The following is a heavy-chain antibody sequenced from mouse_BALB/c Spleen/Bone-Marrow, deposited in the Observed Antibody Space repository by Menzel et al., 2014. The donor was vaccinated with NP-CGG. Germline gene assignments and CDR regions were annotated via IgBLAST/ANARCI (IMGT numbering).Heavy chain of an antibody. CDR1: GYTFTIYW. CDR3: ARYGGIPYDGLAY. J-gene: IGHJ3*01. CDR2: INPSTGYT. D-gene: IGHD2-12*01. Sequence: VKLMESGAELAKHGASVKMSCKASGYTFTIYWMYWVKQRPGQGLEWIGYINPSTGYTEYNQKFKDKATFTADKSSSTAYMQQSRLTSEDSAVYYSARYGGIPYDGLAYWGQGTLVTVSA. V-gene: IGHV1-7*01.